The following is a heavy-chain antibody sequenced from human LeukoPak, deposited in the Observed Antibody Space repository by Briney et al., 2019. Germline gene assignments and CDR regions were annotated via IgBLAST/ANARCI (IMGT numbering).Heavy chain of an antibody. D-gene: IGHD1-26*01. CDR3: ARAQLWGEVLPRGAFDI. CDR1: GFTFSTYW. V-gene: IGHV3-7*01. CDR2: IKEDGSEK. Sequence: PGGSLRLSCAASGFTFSTYWMSWVRQAPGKGLEWVANIKEDGSEKNYVDSVKGRFTISRDNFKNTLYLQMNSLRAGDTAVYYCARAQLWGEVLPRGAFDIWGQGTMVTVSS. J-gene: IGHJ3*02.